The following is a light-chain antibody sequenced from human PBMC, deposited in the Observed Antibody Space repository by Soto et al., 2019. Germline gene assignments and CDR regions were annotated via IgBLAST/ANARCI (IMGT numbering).Light chain of an antibody. V-gene: IGKV3-20*01. Sequence: EIVFTKSPGTLSLSPGERATLSCRASQSVSKTYLAWYQQKPAQAPRLLIYGASTRATGIPDRFSGSGSGTDFTLIFPCPALFDFALYFCHQYGSSPWPFVQGTKVDSK. CDR1: QSVSKTY. CDR3: HQYGSSPWP. CDR2: GAS. J-gene: IGKJ1*01.